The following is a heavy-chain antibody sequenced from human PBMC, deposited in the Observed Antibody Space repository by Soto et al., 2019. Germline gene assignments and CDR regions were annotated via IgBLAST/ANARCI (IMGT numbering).Heavy chain of an antibody. J-gene: IGHJ4*02. Sequence: SETLSLTCTVSGCSISSSSYYWGWIRQPPGKGLAWIGSIYYSGRTYYNPSRKSRVTISVDTSKNQFALKLSAVTAADTYEYYCARSKEYSGSYSIDYWGQGTLVTVS. D-gene: IGHD1-26*01. CDR3: ARSKEYSGSYSIDY. CDR2: IYYSGRT. V-gene: IGHV4-39*01. CDR1: GCSISSSSYY.